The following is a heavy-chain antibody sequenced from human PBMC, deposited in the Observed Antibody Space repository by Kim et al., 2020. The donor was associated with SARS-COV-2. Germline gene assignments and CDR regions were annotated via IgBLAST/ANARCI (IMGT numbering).Heavy chain of an antibody. CDR2: IYHSGST. V-gene: IGHV4-4*02. D-gene: IGHD3-10*01. Sequence: SETLSLTCAVSGGSINSLNWWSWIRQPSGKGLEWIGEIYHSGSTNYHSSLKSRVTMSIDNSKNQFSLRLNSLTAADTAVYYCARKIAGYFDFWGQGILVSVYS. CDR3: ARKIAGYFDF. J-gene: IGHJ4*02. CDR1: GGSINSLNW.